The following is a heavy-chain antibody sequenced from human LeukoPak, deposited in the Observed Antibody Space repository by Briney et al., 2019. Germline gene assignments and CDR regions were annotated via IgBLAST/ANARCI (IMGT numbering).Heavy chain of an antibody. V-gene: IGHV3-23*01. CDR3: ARSGVATCRY. CDR1: GFTFSNYA. D-gene: IGHD2-15*01. J-gene: IGHJ4*02. Sequence: GGSLRLSCQASGFTFSNYAMSWVRQAPGKGLEWVSSINTDDGGSFFANSVKGRFTISRDDSRSVVYLQMNSLRAEDTAVYYCARSGVATCRYWGQGILVTVSS. CDR2: INTDDGGS.